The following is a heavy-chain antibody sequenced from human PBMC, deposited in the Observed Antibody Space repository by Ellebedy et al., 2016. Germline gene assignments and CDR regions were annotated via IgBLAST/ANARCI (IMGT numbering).Heavy chain of an antibody. CDR3: ARDRQLADY. CDR1: GFTFSSYS. Sequence: GESLKISCAASGFTFSSYSMNWVRQAPGKGLEWVSSISSSSSYIYYADSVKGRFTISRDNAKNSLYLQMNSLGAEDTAVYYCARDRQLADYWGQGTLVTVSS. D-gene: IGHD5-18*01. CDR2: ISSSSSYI. J-gene: IGHJ4*02. V-gene: IGHV3-21*01.